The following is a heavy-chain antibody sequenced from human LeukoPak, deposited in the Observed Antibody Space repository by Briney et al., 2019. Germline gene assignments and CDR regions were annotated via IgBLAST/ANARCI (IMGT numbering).Heavy chain of an antibody. Sequence: GGSLRLSCAASGFTVSSNYMSWVRQAPGKGLEWVSVIYSGGSTYYADSVKGRFTISRDNSKNTLYLQMNSLRAEDTAVYYCARDPPGSGYYSDYWAREPWSPSPQ. CDR3: ARDPPGSGYYSDY. V-gene: IGHV3-53*01. CDR2: IYSGGST. CDR1: GFTVSSNY. J-gene: IGHJ4*02. D-gene: IGHD3-22*01.